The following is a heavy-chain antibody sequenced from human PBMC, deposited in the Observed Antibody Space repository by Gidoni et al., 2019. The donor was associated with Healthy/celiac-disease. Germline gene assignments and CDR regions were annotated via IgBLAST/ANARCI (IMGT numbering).Heavy chain of an antibody. D-gene: IGHD3-22*01. CDR3: ARDLVKGYYDSSGYQEGSPDY. J-gene: IGHJ4*02. V-gene: IGHV3-30*01. CDR2: ISYDGSNK. CDR1: GFTFSSYA. Sequence: QVQLVESGGGVVQPGRSLRLSCAASGFTFSSYAMHWVRQAPGKGLEWVAVISYDGSNKYYADSVKGRFTISRDNSKNTLYLQMNSLRAEDTAVYYCARDLVKGYYDSSGYQEGSPDYWGQGTLVTVSS.